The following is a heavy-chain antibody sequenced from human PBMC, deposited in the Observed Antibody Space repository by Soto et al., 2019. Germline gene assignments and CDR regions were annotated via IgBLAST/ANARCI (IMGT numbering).Heavy chain of an antibody. CDR1: GYSFTTYW. J-gene: IGHJ5*02. V-gene: IGHV5-51*01. Sequence: PGESLKISCKGSGYSFTTYWIAWVRQMPGKGLEWMGIIYPGDSDTRYSPSFQGQVTISADKSITTAYLQWSSLKASDTAMYYCARLPTEKGWLDPWGQGTLVTVYS. CDR2: IYPGDSDT. CDR3: ARLPTEKGWLDP.